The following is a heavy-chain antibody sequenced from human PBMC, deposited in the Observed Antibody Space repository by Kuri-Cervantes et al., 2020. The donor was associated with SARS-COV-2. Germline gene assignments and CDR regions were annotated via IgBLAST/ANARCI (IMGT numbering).Heavy chain of an antibody. CDR1: GFTFSSYS. Sequence: GESLRLSCAASGFTFSSYSMNWVRQATGKGLEWVSYIRSSSSTIYYADSVKGRFTISRDNAKNSLYLQMNSLRAEDTAVYYCARDLSSGLWAFDYWGQGTLVTVSS. D-gene: IGHD5-18*01. CDR3: ARDLSSGLWAFDY. CDR2: IRSSSSTI. J-gene: IGHJ4*02. V-gene: IGHV3-48*01.